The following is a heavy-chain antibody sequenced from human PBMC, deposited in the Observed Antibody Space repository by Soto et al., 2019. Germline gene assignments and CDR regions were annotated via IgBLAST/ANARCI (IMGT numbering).Heavy chain of an antibody. D-gene: IGHD1-26*01. J-gene: IGHJ4*02. CDR1: GYTLTSYA. CDR2: TNPNTGNS. Sequence: SVKVACKASGYTLTSYAISSVRQATGQGLAWMGWTNPNTGNSAYAPKLQGRVTVTSDTSINTVHMEMSSLRSEDTAVYYCARRAENTGGSGFGADKYYLDFRGQETLVSLSS. V-gene: IGHV1-8*01. CDR3: ARRAENTGGSGFGADKYYLDF.